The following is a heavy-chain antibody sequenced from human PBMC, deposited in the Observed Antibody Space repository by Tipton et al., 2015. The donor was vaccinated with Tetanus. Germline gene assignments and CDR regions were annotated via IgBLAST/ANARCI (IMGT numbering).Heavy chain of an antibody. CDR1: GFIFSSYG. CDR3: AREADCSGGSCFSGDFDT. J-gene: IGHJ4*02. CDR2: SWYDGTDK. V-gene: IGHV3-33*01. Sequence: SGFIFSSYGMHWVRQAPGKGLEWLAVSWYDGTDKYYADSVKGRFTISRDNSKNTLYLQMNSLRAEDTALYYCAREADCSGGSCFSGDFDTWGQGTQVTVSS. D-gene: IGHD2-15*01.